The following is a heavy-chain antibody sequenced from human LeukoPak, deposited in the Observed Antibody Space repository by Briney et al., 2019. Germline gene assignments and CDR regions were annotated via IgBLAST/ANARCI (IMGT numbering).Heavy chain of an antibody. CDR1: GGSISSYY. CDR2: IYYSGST. D-gene: IGHD3-22*01. Sequence: SETLSLTCTVSGGSISSYYWSWIRQPPGKGLEGVGYIYYSGSTNYNPSLKIRLTISVDTSKNQFALKLRSVTAADTAVYYCARDLPPYYYDSHRGGFDIWGQGTMVTVSS. J-gene: IGHJ3*02. V-gene: IGHV4-59*01. CDR3: ARDLPPYYYDSHRGGFDI.